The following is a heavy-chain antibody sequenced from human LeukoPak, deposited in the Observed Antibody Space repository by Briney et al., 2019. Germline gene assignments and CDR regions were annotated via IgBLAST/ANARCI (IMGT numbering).Heavy chain of an antibody. CDR3: AREYGDFDY. D-gene: IGHD4-17*01. CDR2: IYTSGST. Sequence: SETLSLTCTVSGGSISSGGYYWSWIRQPAGKGLEWIGRIYTSGSTNYNPSLKSRVTMSIDTSKNQFSLKLNSVTAADTAVYYCAREYGDFDYWGQGTLVTVSS. CDR1: GGSISSGGYY. V-gene: IGHV4-61*02. J-gene: IGHJ4*02.